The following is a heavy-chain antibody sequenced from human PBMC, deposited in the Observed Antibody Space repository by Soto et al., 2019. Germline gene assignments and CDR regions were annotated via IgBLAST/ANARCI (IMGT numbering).Heavy chain of an antibody. CDR2: IYSSGTT. D-gene: IGHD1-7*01. CDR3: ARDRIIGTSYSDY. Sequence: SEPLSLPCTDSSGSINSFYWAWMRQPAGKGLEWIGRIYSSGTTNYSPSTSSRVTMSVDPSKSQFSLWLTSVTAADTAVYYCARDRIIGTSYSDYWGQGILFAVSS. V-gene: IGHV4-4*07. CDR1: SGSINSFY. J-gene: IGHJ4*03.